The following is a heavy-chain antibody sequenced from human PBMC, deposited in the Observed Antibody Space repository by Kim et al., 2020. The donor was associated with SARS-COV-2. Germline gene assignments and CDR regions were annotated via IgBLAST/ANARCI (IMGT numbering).Heavy chain of an antibody. Sequence: VKGRFTISRDNAKNSLYLQMNSLRAEDTAVYYCARDYYDSSGYRVNWFDPWGQGTLVTVSS. CDR3: ARDYYDSSGYRVNWFDP. D-gene: IGHD3-22*01. V-gene: IGHV3-11*06. J-gene: IGHJ5*02.